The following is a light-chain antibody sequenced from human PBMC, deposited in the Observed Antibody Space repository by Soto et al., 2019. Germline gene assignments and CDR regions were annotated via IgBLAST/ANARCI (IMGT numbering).Light chain of an antibody. J-gene: IGKJ4*01. CDR3: LQYDTSPLT. V-gene: IGKV3-20*01. CDR2: GAS. Sequence: EIVLAQSPGTLSLSPGERATLSCRASQSISSNDLAWFQQKPGQAPRLLIYGASTRATGIPDRFGGSGSGTGFTLTISSLEPEDFALYHCLQYDTSPLTFGGGTKV. CDR1: QSISSND.